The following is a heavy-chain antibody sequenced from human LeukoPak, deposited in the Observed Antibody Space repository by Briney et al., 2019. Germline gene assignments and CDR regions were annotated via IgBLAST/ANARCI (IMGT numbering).Heavy chain of an antibody. CDR2: ISSSGTTT. J-gene: IGHJ5*02. Sequence: LSGGSLRLSCAASGFTFTTYAMSWVRQAPGQGLEWVSTISSSGTTTYYADSVKGRFTISRDNSKNTLYLQMNSLRAEDSAVYYCAKDSPILGSTSWFDPWGQGTLVTVSS. V-gene: IGHV3-23*01. CDR3: AKDSPILGSTSWFDP. CDR1: GFTFTTYA. D-gene: IGHD1-26*01.